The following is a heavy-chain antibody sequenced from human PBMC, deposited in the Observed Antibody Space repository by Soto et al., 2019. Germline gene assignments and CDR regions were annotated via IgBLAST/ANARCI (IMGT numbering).Heavy chain of an antibody. CDR3: ARVRYYGSGRHYYYYGMDV. J-gene: IGHJ6*02. CDR1: GYTFTSYG. V-gene: IGHV1-18*01. CDR2: ISAYNGNA. D-gene: IGHD3-10*01. Sequence: RASVKVSCKASGYTFTSYGISWVRQAPGQGLEWMGWISAYNGNANYAQKLQGRVTMTTDTSTSTAYMELRSLRSDDTAVYYCARVRYYGSGRHYYYYGMDVWGQGTTVTVSS.